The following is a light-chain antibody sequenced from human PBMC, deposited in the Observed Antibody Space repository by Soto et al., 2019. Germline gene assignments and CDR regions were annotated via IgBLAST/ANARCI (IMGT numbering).Light chain of an antibody. V-gene: IGLV1-40*01. Sequence: QSVLTQPPSVSGAPGQRVTISCTESSSNIGAGHDVHWYQQLPGTAPKLLVYGNSNRPSGVPDRFSGSKSGTSASLAITGLQAEDEADYYCQSYASSLSGWVFGGGTKLTVL. CDR3: QSYASSLSGWV. CDR2: GNS. J-gene: IGLJ3*02. CDR1: SSNIGAGHD.